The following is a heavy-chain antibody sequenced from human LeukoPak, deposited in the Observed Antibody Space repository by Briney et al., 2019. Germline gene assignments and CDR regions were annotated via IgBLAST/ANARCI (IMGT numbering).Heavy chain of an antibody. Sequence: SETLSLTCTVSDGSVSSGSYYWSWIRQPPGKGLEWIGYIYYSGSTNYNPSLKSRVTISVDTSKNQFSLKLSSVTAADTAVYYCARTPTAWNYFDYWGQGTLVTVSS. D-gene: IGHD5-12*01. CDR3: ARTPTAWNYFDY. CDR2: IYYSGST. J-gene: IGHJ4*02. V-gene: IGHV4-61*01. CDR1: DGSVSSGSYY.